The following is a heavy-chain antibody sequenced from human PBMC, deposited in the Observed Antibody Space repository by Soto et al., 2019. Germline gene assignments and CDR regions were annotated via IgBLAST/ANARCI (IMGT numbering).Heavy chain of an antibody. CDR2: IKSKTDGGTT. Sequence: GSLRLSCAASGFTFSNAWMSWVRQAPGKGLEWVGRIKSKTDGGTTDYAAPVKGRFTISRDDSKNTLYLQMNSLKTEDTAVYYCTTLTGGYCSSTSCYYWGQGTLVTVSS. D-gene: IGHD2-2*01. CDR1: GFTFSNAW. V-gene: IGHV3-15*01. CDR3: TTLTGGYCSSTSCYY. J-gene: IGHJ4*02.